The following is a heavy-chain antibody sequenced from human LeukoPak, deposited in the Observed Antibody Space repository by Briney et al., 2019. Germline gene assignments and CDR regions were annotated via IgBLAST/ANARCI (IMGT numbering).Heavy chain of an antibody. CDR1: GGSISNYY. Sequence: SETLSLTCTVSGGSISNYYWSWIRQPPGKGLEWIGYICYSGSTNYNPSLKSRVTISVDTSKNQFSLKLCSVTAADTAVYYCARETYYYGMDVWGQGTTVTVSS. CDR2: ICYSGST. J-gene: IGHJ6*02. V-gene: IGHV4-59*01. CDR3: ARETYYYGMDV.